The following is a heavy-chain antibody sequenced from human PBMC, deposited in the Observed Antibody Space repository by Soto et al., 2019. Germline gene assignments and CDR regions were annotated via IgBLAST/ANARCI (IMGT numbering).Heavy chain of an antibody. CDR1: GFTFSSYA. CDR2: ISGSGGST. Sequence: GGSLRLSCAASGFTFSSYAMSWVRQAPGKGLEWVSAISGSGGSTYYADSVKGRFTISRDNSKSTLYLQMNSLRAEDTAVYYCAKDPNYSGWPCWGQGTLVTVSS. CDR3: AKDPNYSGWPC. J-gene: IGHJ4*02. V-gene: IGHV3-23*01. D-gene: IGHD6-19*01.